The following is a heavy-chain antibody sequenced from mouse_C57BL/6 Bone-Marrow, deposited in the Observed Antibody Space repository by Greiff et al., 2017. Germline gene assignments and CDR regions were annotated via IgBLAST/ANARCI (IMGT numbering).Heavy chain of an antibody. V-gene: IGHV3-6*01. CDR1: GYSITSGYY. J-gene: IGHJ1*03. D-gene: IGHD1-1*01. CDR2: ISYDGSN. Sequence: EVQLVESGPGLVKPSQSLSLTCSVTGYSITSGYYWNWIRQFPGNKLEWMGYISYDGSNNYNPSLKNRISITRDTSKNQFFLKLNSVTTEDTATYYCARRGVYCYVSSWYFDVWGTGTTVTVSS. CDR3: ARRGVYCYVSSWYFDV.